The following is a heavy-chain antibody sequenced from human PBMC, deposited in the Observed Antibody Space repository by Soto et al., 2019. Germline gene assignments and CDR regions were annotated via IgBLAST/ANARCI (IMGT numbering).Heavy chain of an antibody. Sequence: QLQLQESGPGLVKPSETLSLTCTVSGGSISSSSFYWGWIRQPPGKGLEWIGSIHYSGTSYYNPSLKSRVTISEDTSKSQFSLNLSSVTAADTAVYYCARLRWYAWDWGQGTLVTVSS. CDR1: GGSISSSSFY. V-gene: IGHV4-39*01. J-gene: IGHJ4*02. CDR2: IHYSGTS. CDR3: ARLRWYAWD. D-gene: IGHD3-16*01.